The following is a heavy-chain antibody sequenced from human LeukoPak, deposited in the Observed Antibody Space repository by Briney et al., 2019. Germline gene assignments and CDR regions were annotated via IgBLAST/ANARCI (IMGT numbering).Heavy chain of an antibody. J-gene: IGHJ4*02. D-gene: IGHD6-6*01. CDR3: TRREYSSSFRDY. CDR1: GFTFSGSA. V-gene: IGHV3-73*01. Sequence: GGSLRLSCAASGFTFSGSAMHWVRQASGKGPEWVGRIRSKANSYATAYAASVKGRFTISRDDSKNTAYLQMNSLKTEDTAVYYCTRREYSSSFRDYWGQGTLVTVSS. CDR2: IRSKANSYAT.